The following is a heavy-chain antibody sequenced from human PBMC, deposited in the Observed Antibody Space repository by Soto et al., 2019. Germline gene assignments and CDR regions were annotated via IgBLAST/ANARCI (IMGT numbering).Heavy chain of an antibody. J-gene: IGHJ4*02. V-gene: IGHV3-30*03. CDR2: ISYDGSNK. CDR1: GLSFRTYG. D-gene: IGHD5-18*01. Sequence: QVQVVESGGGAVQPGRSLRLSCAASGLSFRTYGMHWVRQAPGKGLEWVAVISYDGSNKYYADSVKGRFTISRDNSKNTLYLQMTSLRAEDTALYYCSAGWIHFDYWGQGTLVTVSS. CDR3: SAGWIHFDY.